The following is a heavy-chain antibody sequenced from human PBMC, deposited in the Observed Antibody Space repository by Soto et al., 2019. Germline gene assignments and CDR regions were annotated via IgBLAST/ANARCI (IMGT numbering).Heavy chain of an antibody. CDR1: GFTFSSYG. CDR2: ISYDGSKK. D-gene: IGHD2-15*01. CDR3: ADEVGLDY. Sequence: QVQLVESGGGVVQPGRSLRLSCAASGFTFSSYGMHWVRQAPGKGLGWVAVISYDGSKKHYADSVRGRFTISRDNSKNTLHLQMNSLRPEDTAVDYCADEVGLDYWGQGTLVTVSS. V-gene: IGHV3-30*18. J-gene: IGHJ4*02.